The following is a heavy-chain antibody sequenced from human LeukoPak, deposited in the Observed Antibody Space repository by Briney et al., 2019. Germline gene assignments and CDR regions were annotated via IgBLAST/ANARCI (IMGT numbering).Heavy chain of an antibody. J-gene: IGHJ5*02. CDR2: ISGSGVST. V-gene: IGHV3-23*01. CDR1: GFTFRTSG. CDR3: AKEASTTLNWFDP. Sequence: GGTLRLSCAASGFTFRTSGMSWVRQAPGKGLEWVSAISGSGVSTYYADSVKGRFTISRDNSKNTLYLQMNSLRAEDTAVYYCAKEASTTLNWFDPWGQGTLVTVSS. D-gene: IGHD1-1*01.